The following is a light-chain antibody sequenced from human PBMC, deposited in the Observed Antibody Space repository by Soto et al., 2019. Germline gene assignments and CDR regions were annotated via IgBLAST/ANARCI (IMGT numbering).Light chain of an antibody. Sequence: QSVLTQPPSASGTPGQRVTISCSGSSSNIGSNYVYWYQQLPGTAPKLLIYRNNQRPSGVPDRFSGSKSGTSASLAISGLRSEDDADYYCAAWDDSLSGPNVFGTGTKLTVL. CDR3: AAWDDSLSGPNV. V-gene: IGLV1-47*01. CDR2: RNN. J-gene: IGLJ1*01. CDR1: SSNIGSNY.